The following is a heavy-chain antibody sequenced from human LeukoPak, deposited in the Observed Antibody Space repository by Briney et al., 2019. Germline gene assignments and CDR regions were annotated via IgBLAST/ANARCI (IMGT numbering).Heavy chain of an antibody. CDR3: ARSPATGTTDF. Sequence: GGSLRLSCAVSGFTFSDYWMSWVRQPPGKGLEWVANINHDGNEKYYVDSVMGRFTISRDNAKNSLYLQMNSLSVEDTAVYFCARSPATGTTDFRGQGTLVTVSS. CDR1: GFTFSDYW. V-gene: IGHV3-7*01. CDR2: INHDGNEK. J-gene: IGHJ4*02. D-gene: IGHD1-7*01.